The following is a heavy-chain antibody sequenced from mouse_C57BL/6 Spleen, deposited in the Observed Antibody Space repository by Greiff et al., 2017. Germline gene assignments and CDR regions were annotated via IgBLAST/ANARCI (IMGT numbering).Heavy chain of an antibody. D-gene: IGHD4-1*01. J-gene: IGHJ2*01. Sequence: VQLQQSGAELVKPGASVKISCKASGYAFSSYWMNWVKQRPGKGLEWIGQIYPGDGDTNYNGKFKGKATLTADKSSSTAYMPLSSLTSEDSAVYVCAREGAGTTYFDYWGQGTTLTVSS. V-gene: IGHV1-80*01. CDR2: IYPGDGDT. CDR1: GYAFSSYW. CDR3: AREGAGTTYFDY.